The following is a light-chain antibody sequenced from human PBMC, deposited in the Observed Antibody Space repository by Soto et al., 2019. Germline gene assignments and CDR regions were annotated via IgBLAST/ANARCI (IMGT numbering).Light chain of an antibody. CDR2: KAS. V-gene: IGKV1-5*03. CDR1: QTISSW. Sequence: DIQRTQSPSTLSGSVGDRVTITCRASQTISSWLAWYQQKQGKAPKLLIYKASTLKSGVPSRFSGSVSGTEGTITISSLKPDDGTTYYCQHSNSYSEAFGHGTRVDIK. J-gene: IGKJ1*01. CDR3: QHSNSYSEA.